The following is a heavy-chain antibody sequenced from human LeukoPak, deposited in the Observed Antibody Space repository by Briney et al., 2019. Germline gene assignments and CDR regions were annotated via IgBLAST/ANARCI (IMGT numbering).Heavy chain of an antibody. D-gene: IGHD6-13*01. V-gene: IGHV3-48*01. CDR1: GFTFSSYS. CDR2: ITSSSSNM. J-gene: IGHJ4*02. Sequence: GGSLRLSCAASGFTFSSYSMNWVRQAPGKGLEWVSLITSSSSNMYYADSVKGRFTISRDNAKNSLYLQMNSLRAEDTAVYYCARVGSSWCLDCWGQGTLVAVSS. CDR3: ARVGSSWCLDC.